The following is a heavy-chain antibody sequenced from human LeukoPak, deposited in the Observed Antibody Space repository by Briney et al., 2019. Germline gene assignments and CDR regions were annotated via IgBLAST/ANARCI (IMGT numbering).Heavy chain of an antibody. Sequence: ASVKVSCKASGYTFTTYHISWVRQAPGQGLEWMGWISTYNGNTNYAQKLQGRVTMTTDTSTSTAYMELRSLRSDDTAVYYCARLLQGSELNYYYYYMDVWGKGTTVTISS. V-gene: IGHV1-18*01. J-gene: IGHJ6*03. CDR3: ARLLQGSELNYYYYYMDV. D-gene: IGHD1-26*01. CDR1: GYTFTTYH. CDR2: ISTYNGNT.